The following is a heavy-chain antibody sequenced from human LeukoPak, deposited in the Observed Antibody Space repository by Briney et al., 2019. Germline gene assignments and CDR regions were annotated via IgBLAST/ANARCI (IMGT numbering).Heavy chain of an antibody. D-gene: IGHD6-19*01. CDR2: INTGGGST. J-gene: IGHJ6*02. V-gene: IGHV1-46*01. Sequence: ASVTVSCKATGYVFTSYYIHWVRQAPGQGLEWMGMINTGGGSTSYAQKFQGRVTMTRDTSTSTVQMELSSLRSEDTAVYYCARDRGSSGWQYYYYYYGLDVWGQGTTVTVSS. CDR3: ARDRGSSGWQYYYYYYGLDV. CDR1: GYVFTSYY.